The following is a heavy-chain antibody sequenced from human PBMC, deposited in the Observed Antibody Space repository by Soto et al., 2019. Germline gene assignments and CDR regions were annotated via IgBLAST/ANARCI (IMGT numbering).Heavy chain of an antibody. J-gene: IGHJ4*02. CDR3: AKSLLGYCSGGSCYSGFD. CDR1: GFTFSSYA. Sequence: GGSLRLSCAASGFTFSSYAMSWVRQAPGKGLEWVSAISGSGGSTYYADSVKGRFTISRDNSKNTLYLQMNSLRAEDTAVYYCAKSLLGYCSGGSCYSGFDWGQGTLVTVSS. D-gene: IGHD2-15*01. V-gene: IGHV3-23*01. CDR2: ISGSGGST.